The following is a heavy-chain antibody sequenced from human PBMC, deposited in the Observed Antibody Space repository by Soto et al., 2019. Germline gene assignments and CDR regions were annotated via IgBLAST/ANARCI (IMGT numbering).Heavy chain of an antibody. J-gene: IGHJ5*02. V-gene: IGHV1-69*12. Sequence: QVQLVQSGAEVKKPGSSVKVSCKASGGTFSSYAISWVRQAPGQGLEWMGGIIPIFGTANYAQKFQGRVTITAGQSTPTAXRELGSLRYEDTAVYYCARDANCSGGSCYSVRFDPWGQGTLVTVAS. D-gene: IGHD2-15*01. CDR2: IIPIFGTA. CDR1: GGTFSSYA. CDR3: ARDANCSGGSCYSVRFDP.